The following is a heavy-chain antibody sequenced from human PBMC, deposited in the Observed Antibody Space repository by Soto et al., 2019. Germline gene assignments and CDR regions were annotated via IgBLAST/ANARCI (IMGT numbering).Heavy chain of an antibody. D-gene: IGHD2-21*02. V-gene: IGHV3-30*18. CDR1: GFSFSDFG. J-gene: IGHJ6*02. Sequence: QVQLVESGGGVVQPGRSLRLSCAPSGFSFSDFGMHWVRQAPGKGLEWVAAISHDGSNQYYVDSVKGRFSISRDHSNNRLYLQMTHRKVDDSAIYFCAKETRSRAVTATRVNGMDVWGQGTTVPVSS. CDR2: ISHDGSNQ. CDR3: AKETRSRAVTATRVNGMDV.